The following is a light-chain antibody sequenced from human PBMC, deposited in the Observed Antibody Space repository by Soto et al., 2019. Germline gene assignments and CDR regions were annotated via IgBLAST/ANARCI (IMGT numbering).Light chain of an antibody. Sequence: DIQMTQHPSSLSASVGDRVTITCRASRGIGNYLAWYQQKLGKVPNLLIYAASNLQSGVSSRFSGSRSGTDFTLTLSSLQPGDVATYYWQEYDDAPLSFGGGNKVEI. CDR1: RGIGNY. J-gene: IGKJ4*01. V-gene: IGKV1-27*01. CDR2: AAS. CDR3: QEYDDAPLS.